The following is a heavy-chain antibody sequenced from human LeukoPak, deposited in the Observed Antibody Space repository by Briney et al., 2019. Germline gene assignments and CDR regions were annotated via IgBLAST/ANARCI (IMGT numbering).Heavy chain of an antibody. D-gene: IGHD1-1*01. V-gene: IGHV3-64D*06. CDR3: VKEGVRGSATFDY. Sequence: PGGSLRLSCSASGFTLSSYAVHWVRQAPGKGLEYVSAISSNGGSTYYADSVKGRFTISRDNSKNTLYLQMSSLRAEDTAVYYCVKEGVRGSATFDYWGQGTLVTVSS. J-gene: IGHJ4*02. CDR2: ISSNGGST. CDR1: GFTLSSYA.